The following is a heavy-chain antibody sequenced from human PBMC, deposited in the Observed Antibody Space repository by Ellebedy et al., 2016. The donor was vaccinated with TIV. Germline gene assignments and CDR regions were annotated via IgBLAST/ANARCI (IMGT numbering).Heavy chain of an antibody. CDR3: ARFDLLTVVTLDY. CDR1: GFTFSIYG. D-gene: IGHD4-23*01. Sequence: GESLKISCAASGFTFSIYGMHWVRQAPGKGLEWVGIIWHDGSHSYYADSVKGRFTISRDNSKNTVDLQMNSLRADDTAVYYCARFDLLTVVTLDYWGQGTLVTVSS. J-gene: IGHJ4*02. V-gene: IGHV3-33*03. CDR2: IWHDGSHS.